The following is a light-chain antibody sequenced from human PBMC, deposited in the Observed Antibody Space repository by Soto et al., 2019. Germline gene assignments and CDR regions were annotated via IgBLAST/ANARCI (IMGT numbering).Light chain of an antibody. J-gene: IGLJ2*01. Sequence: QAVVTQEPSLTVSPGGTVTLTCASSTGAVTSGYYPNWFQQKPGQAPRALIYSTSIKHSWTPSRFSGSLLGGKAALTLSGVQPEDEAEYYCLLYYGGAVVFGGGTKLTVL. CDR1: TGAVTSGYY. CDR2: STS. CDR3: LLYYGGAVV. V-gene: IGLV7-43*01.